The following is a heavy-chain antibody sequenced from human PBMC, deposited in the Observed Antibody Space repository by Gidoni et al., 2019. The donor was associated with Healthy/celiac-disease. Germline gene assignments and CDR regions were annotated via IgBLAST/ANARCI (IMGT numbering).Heavy chain of an antibody. CDR1: GFTFSSYA. CDR2: ISYDGSNK. V-gene: IGHV3-30*04. D-gene: IGHD6-13*01. Sequence: QVQLVESGGGVVQPGRSLRLSCAASGFTFSSYAMHWVRQAPGKGLEWVAVISYDGSNKYYADSVKGRFTISRDNSKNTLYLQMNSLRAEDTAVYYCARASSVDSWFDPWGQGTLVTVSS. CDR3: ARASSVDSWFDP. J-gene: IGHJ5*02.